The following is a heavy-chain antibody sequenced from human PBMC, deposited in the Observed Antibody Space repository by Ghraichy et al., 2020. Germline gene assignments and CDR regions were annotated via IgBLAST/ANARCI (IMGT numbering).Heavy chain of an antibody. D-gene: IGHD5-18*01. CDR2: FDPEDGET. CDR1: GYTLTELS. Sequence: ASVKVSCKVSGYTLTELSMHWVRQAPGKGLEWMGGFDPEDGETIYAQKFQGRVTMTEDTSTDTAYMELSSLRSEDTAVYYCATGGGYSYGYVWVYWGQGTLVTVSS. CDR3: ATGGGYSYGYVWVY. J-gene: IGHJ4*02. V-gene: IGHV1-24*01.